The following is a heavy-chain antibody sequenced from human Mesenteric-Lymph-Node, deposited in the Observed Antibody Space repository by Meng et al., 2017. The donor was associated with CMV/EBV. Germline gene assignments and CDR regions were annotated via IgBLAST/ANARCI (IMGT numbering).Heavy chain of an antibody. CDR1: GFTLSSYG. Sequence: GESLKISCEAFGFTLSSYGVHWVRQAPGKGLEWVAFIRYDGSTKYYADSVKGRFTISRDNFKNTLYLQMNSLRVEDTAVYYCAKNYYDAYYGMDVWGRGTRSPSP. CDR3: AKNYYDAYYGMDV. CDR2: IRYDGSTK. V-gene: IGHV3-30*02. J-gene: IGHJ6*02. D-gene: IGHD3-22*01.